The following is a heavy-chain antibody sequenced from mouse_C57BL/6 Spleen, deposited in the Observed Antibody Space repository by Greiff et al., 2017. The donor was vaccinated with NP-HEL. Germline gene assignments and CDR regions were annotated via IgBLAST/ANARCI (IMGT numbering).Heavy chain of an antibody. CDR1: GYSITSGYY. V-gene: IGHV3-6*01. J-gene: IGHJ2*01. CDR2: ISYDGSN. Sequence: EVKLMESGPGLVKPSQSLSLTCSVTGYSITSGYYWNWIRQFPGNKLEWMGYISYDGSNNYNPSLKNRITITRDTSKNQFFLKLNSVTTEDTATYYCAKRRSGTFDYWGQGTTLTVSS. CDR3: AKRRSGTFDY. D-gene: IGHD1-3*01.